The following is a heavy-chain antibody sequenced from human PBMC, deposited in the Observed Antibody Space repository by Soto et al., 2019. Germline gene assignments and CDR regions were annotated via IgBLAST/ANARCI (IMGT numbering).Heavy chain of an antibody. Sequence: PSETLSLTCTVSGGSISSSSYYWGWIRQPPGKGLEWIGSIYYSGSTYYNPSLKSRVTISVDTSKNQFSLKLNSVTAADTAVYYCARGYSYGNVNFYGMDVWGQGTTVTVSS. D-gene: IGHD6-13*01. J-gene: IGHJ6*02. V-gene: IGHV4-39*01. CDR3: ARGYSYGNVNFYGMDV. CDR1: GGSISSSSYY. CDR2: IYYSGST.